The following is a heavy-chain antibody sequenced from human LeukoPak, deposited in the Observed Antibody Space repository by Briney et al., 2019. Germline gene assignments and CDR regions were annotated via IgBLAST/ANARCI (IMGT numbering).Heavy chain of an antibody. CDR3: AKDMFICSWTAPMIDY. J-gene: IGHJ4*02. Sequence: GRSLRLSCAASGFTFDDYAMHWVRQAPGKGLEWVSGISWNSGSIGYADSVKGRFTISRDNAKNSLYLQMNSLRAEDTALYYCAKDMFICSWTAPMIDYWGQGTLVTVSS. D-gene: IGHD6-13*01. V-gene: IGHV3-9*01. CDR1: GFTFDDYA. CDR2: ISWNSGSI.